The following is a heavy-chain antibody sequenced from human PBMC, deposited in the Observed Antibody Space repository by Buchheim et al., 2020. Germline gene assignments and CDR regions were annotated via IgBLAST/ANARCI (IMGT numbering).Heavy chain of an antibody. CDR2: ISSSSSPI. V-gene: IGHV3-48*02. D-gene: IGHD2-21*02. CDR1: GFTFSSYI. Sequence: EVQLVESGGALVQPGGSLRLSCAASGFTFSSYIMNWVRQAPGKGLEWVSYISSSSSPIYYADSVKGRFTIPRDNAKNSLYLQMNSLRDEDTAVYYCARDRYRWDCGGDCPAEFDYWGQGTL. CDR3: ARDRYRWDCGGDCPAEFDY. J-gene: IGHJ4*02.